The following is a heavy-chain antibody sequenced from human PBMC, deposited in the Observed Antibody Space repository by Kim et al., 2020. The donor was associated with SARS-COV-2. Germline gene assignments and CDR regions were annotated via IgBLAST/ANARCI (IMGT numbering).Heavy chain of an antibody. CDR2: IKQDGTEK. V-gene: IGHV3-7*01. CDR1: GFMFNTYW. CDR3: ARMRLLRNYYFDW. Sequence: GGSLRLSCAASGFMFNTYWMSWVRQAPDKGLEWVASIKQDGTEKNYVDSVKGRFTISRDNAKNSLFLQLNSLRGEDTAVYYCARMRLLRNYYFDWWGQGTLVTVSS. J-gene: IGHJ4*02. D-gene: IGHD2-21*02.